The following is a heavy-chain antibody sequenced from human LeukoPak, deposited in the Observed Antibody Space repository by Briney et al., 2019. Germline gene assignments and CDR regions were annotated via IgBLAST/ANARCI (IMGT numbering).Heavy chain of an antibody. V-gene: IGHV3-53*04. CDR1: GFTVSSNY. J-gene: IGHJ4*02. CDR2: IYSGGST. CDR3: ARRGSSSGWFMGY. D-gene: IGHD6-19*01. Sequence: PGGSLRLSCAASGFTVSSNYMSWVRQAPGKGLEWVSVIYSGGSTYYADSVKGRFTISRHNSKNTLYLQMNSLRAEDTAVYYCARRGSSSGWFMGYWGQGTLVTVSS.